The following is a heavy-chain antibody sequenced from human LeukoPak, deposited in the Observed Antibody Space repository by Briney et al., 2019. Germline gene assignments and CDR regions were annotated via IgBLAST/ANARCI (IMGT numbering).Heavy chain of an antibody. J-gene: IGHJ4*02. V-gene: IGHV4-39*07. D-gene: IGHD5-12*01. CDR2: IYHSGST. CDR3: ARKDPGYSGYSDFDY. CDR1: DGSISSSSYY. Sequence: SETLSLTCTAPDGSISSSSYYWGWIRQPPGKGLEWIGNIYHSGSTYYNPSLKSRVTISLDTSKNQFSLKLSSVTAADTAIYYCARKDPGYSGYSDFDYWGQGTLVTVSS.